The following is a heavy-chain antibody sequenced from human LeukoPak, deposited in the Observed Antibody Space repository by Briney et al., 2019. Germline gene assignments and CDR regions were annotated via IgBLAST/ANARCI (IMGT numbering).Heavy chain of an antibody. CDR1: GGSISSGGYY. D-gene: IGHD3-9*01. V-gene: IGHV4-31*03. CDR2: IYYSGST. J-gene: IGHJ6*02. CDR3: ARTSYYDILTGYPRYGMDV. Sequence: PSETLSLTRTVSGGSISSGGYYWSWIRQHPGKGLEWIGYIYYSGSTYYNPSLKSRVTISVDTSKNQFSLKLSSVTAADTAVYYCARTSYYDILTGYPRYGMDVWGQGTTVTVSS.